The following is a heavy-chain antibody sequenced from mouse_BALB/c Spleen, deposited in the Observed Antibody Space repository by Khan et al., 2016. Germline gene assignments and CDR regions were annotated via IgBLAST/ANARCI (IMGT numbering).Heavy chain of an antibody. CDR2: IIYSGST. V-gene: IGHV3-2*02. J-gene: IGHJ4*01. Sequence: EVQLQESGPGLMKPSQSLSLTCTVTGYSITSDYAWNWIRQFPGNKLEWMGYIIYSGSTTYTPSLKSRISITRDTSKNQFFLQLNSVTIEDTATYCCASDWPNYAMDYWGQGTSVTVSS. CDR3: ASDWPNYAMDY. D-gene: IGHD2-4*01. CDR1: GYSITSDYA.